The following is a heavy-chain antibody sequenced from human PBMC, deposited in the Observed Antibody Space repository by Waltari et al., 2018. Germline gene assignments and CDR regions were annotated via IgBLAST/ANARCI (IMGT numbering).Heavy chain of an antibody. V-gene: IGHV3-74*03. CDR2: IESDERRK. D-gene: IGHD7-27*01. CDR1: GFTFSTYW. CDR3: VRDEPGDGLDY. J-gene: IGHJ4*02. Sequence: EVQLVESGGALVQPGGSLRLSCATSGFTFSTYWMHWVRQVPGKGLMWVAHIESDERRKTYAESVKGRFTISRDNAKNTVYLQMNSLRDEDTAVYYCVRDEPGDGLDYWGQGTLVTVSS.